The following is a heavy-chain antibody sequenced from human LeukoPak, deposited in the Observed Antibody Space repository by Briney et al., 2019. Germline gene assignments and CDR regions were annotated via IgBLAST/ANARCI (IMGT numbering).Heavy chain of an antibody. V-gene: IGHV1-18*01. CDR3: ARGKVDTAMVILVYFDY. Sequence: GASVKVSCKASGYTFTSYGISWVRQAPGQGLEWMGWISAYNGNTNYAQKLQGRVTMTTDTSTSTAYMELRSLRSDDTAVYYCARGKVDTAMVILVYFDYWGQGTLVTVSS. CDR1: GYTFTSYG. CDR2: ISAYNGNT. J-gene: IGHJ4*02. D-gene: IGHD5-18*01.